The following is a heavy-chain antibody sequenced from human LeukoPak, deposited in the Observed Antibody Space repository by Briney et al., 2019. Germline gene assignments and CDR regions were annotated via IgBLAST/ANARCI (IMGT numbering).Heavy chain of an antibody. J-gene: IGHJ4*02. CDR2: IIPIFGTA. V-gene: IGHV1-69*01. Sequence: SVTVSCKASGGTFSSYAISWVRQAPGQGLEWMGGIIPIFGTANYAQKFQGRVTITADESTSTAYMELSSLRSEDTAVYYCARAGKDSRWELLAWATFDYWGQGTLVTVSS. CDR3: ARAGKDSRWELLAWATFDY. CDR1: GGTFSSYA. D-gene: IGHD1-26*01.